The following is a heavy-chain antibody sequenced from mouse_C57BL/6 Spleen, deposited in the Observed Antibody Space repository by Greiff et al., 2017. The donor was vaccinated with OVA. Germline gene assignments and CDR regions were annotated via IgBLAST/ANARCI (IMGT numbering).Heavy chain of an antibody. D-gene: IGHD1-1*01. CDR2: INPNNGGT. CDR3: ARQSSYYYGSSWAMDY. V-gene: IGHV1-18*01. J-gene: IGHJ4*01. CDR1: GYTFTDYN. Sequence: VQLQQSGPELVKPGASVKIPCKASGYTFTDYNMDWVKQSHGKSLEWIGDINPNNGGTVYNQKFKGKATLTVDKSSSTAYMELRSLTSEDTAVYYCARQSSYYYGSSWAMDYWGQGTSVTVSS.